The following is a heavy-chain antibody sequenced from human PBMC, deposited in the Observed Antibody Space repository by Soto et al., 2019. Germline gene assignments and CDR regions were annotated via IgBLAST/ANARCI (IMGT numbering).Heavy chain of an antibody. CDR3: ATYIYDSSGYYQY. CDR1: GGSISSGGYY. CDR2: IYYSGST. D-gene: IGHD3-22*01. J-gene: IGHJ4*02. Sequence: SETLSLTCTVSGGSISSGGYYWSWIRQHPGKGLEWIGYIYYSGSTYYNPFLKSRVTISVDTSKNQFSLKLSSVTAADTAVYYCATYIYDSSGYYQYWGQGTLVTVSS. V-gene: IGHV4-31*03.